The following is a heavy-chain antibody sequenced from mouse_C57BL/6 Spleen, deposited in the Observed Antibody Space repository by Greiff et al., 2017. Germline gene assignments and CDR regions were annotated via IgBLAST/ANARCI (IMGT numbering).Heavy chain of an antibody. D-gene: IGHD6-1*01. CDR3: AAGLLGYFAV. CDR2: INPNNGGT. J-gene: IGHJ1*03. CDR1: GYTFTDYN. V-gene: IGHV1-22*01. Sequence: VQLQQSGPELVKPGASVKMSCKASGYTFTDYNMHWVKQSPGKGLEWIGYINPNNGGTSYNQKFKGKATLTENKSSSTAYMERRSLTSEDSAVYYCAAGLLGYFAVWGTETTVTVSS.